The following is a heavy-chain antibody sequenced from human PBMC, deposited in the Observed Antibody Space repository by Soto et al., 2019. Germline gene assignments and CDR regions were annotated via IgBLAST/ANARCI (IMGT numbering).Heavy chain of an antibody. J-gene: IGHJ4*02. CDR1: GFNFDEYA. V-gene: IGHV3-9*01. CDR2: ISWNGGYI. Sequence: EVQLVESGGGLVQPGRSLRLSCAASGFNFDEYAMHWVRQAPGKGLEWVSGISWNGGYIGYADSVKGRFTISRDNAKNSLSLRINIVRAEDTALYYCVKDRGRYCSGGSFYDFDFWGQGTLVTVSS. D-gene: IGHD2-15*01. CDR3: VKDRGRYCSGGSFYDFDF.